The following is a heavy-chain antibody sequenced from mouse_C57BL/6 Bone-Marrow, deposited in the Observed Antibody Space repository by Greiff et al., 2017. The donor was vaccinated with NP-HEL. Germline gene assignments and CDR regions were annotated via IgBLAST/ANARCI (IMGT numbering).Heavy chain of an antibody. CDR2: IDPSDSYT. V-gene: IGHV1-59*01. J-gene: IGHJ3*01. Sequence: QVQLQQPGAELVRPGTSVKLSCKASGYTFTSYWMHWVKQRPGQGLEWIGVIDPSDSYTNYNQKFKGKATLTVDTSSSPAYMQLSSLTSEDSAVYYCARETDGYSAWFAYWGQGTLVTVSA. CDR3: ARETDGYSAWFAY. D-gene: IGHD2-3*01. CDR1: GYTFTSYW.